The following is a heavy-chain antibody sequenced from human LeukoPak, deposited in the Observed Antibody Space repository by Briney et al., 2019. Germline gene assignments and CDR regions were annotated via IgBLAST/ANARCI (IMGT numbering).Heavy chain of an antibody. CDR3: ASRRMRDGYSLN. V-gene: IGHV1-69*05. J-gene: IGHJ4*02. Sequence: SVKVSCKAPGGTFSSYAISWVRQAPGQGLEWMGGIIPIFGTANYAQKFQGGVTITTDESTSTAYMELSSLRSEDTAVYYCASRRMRDGYSLNWGQGTLVTVSS. CDR1: GGTFSSYA. D-gene: IGHD5-24*01. CDR2: IIPIFGTA.